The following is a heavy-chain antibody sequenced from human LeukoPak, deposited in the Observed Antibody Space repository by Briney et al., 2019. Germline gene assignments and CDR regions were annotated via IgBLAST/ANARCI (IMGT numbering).Heavy chain of an antibody. CDR1: GYTFTSYA. J-gene: IGHJ5*02. Sequence: ASVKVSCKASGYTFTSYAMHWVRQAPGQRLEWMGWINAGNGNTKYSQKFQGRVTITRDTSASTAYMELSSLRSEDTAVYYCARVSMKGAVAGQPWGQGTLVTVSS. V-gene: IGHV1-3*01. CDR2: INAGNGNT. D-gene: IGHD6-19*01. CDR3: ARVSMKGAVAGQP.